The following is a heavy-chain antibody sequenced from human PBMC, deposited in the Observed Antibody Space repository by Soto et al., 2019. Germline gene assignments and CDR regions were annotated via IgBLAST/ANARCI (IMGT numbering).Heavy chain of an antibody. D-gene: IGHD3-16*01. V-gene: IGHV3-66*01. CDR1: GFTVSTKY. J-gene: IGHJ4*02. CDR3: AGDPWAADY. Sequence: EVPLVASGGGLVQPGGSLRLSCAASGFTVSTKYMSWVRQAPGKGLEWVSVIYSGGSTFYADSVRGRFTISRDNSKNSVNLQMNSLRAEDTAVHYCAGDPWAADYWGQGSLVTV. CDR2: IYSGGST.